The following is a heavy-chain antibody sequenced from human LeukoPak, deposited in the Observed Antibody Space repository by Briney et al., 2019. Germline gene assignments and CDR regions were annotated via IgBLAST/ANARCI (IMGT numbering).Heavy chain of an antibody. CDR1: GYSFTSYY. CDR2: INPSGGST. D-gene: IGHD3-22*01. J-gene: IGHJ5*02. Sequence: GESLKISCKGSGYSFTSYYMHWVRQAPGQGLEWMGIINPSGGSTSYAQKFQGRVTMTRDMSTSTVYMELSSLRSEDTAVYYCARGLTDSSGQLEETWFDPWGQGTLVTVSS. V-gene: IGHV1-46*01. CDR3: ARGLTDSSGQLEETWFDP.